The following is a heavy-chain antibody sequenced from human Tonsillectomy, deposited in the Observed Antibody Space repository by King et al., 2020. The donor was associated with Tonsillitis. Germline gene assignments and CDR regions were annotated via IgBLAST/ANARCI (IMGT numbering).Heavy chain of an antibody. CDR3: ARDLGCSGGSCYSEDFDY. D-gene: IGHD2-15*01. CDR2: INPNNGET. Sequence: VQLVESGAEVKKPGASVKVSCKTSGYTFPDYYIHWVRQAPGQGLEWMGWINPNNGETNYAQEFQGRVTMTGDTSINTAYLELSRLRSDDTAVYYCARDLGCSGGSCYSEDFDYWGQGTLVTVSS. J-gene: IGHJ4*02. V-gene: IGHV1-2*02. CDR1: GYTFPDYY.